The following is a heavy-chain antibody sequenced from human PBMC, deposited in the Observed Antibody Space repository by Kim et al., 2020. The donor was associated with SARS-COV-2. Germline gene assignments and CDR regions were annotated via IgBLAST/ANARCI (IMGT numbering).Heavy chain of an antibody. CDR2: INSDGSTT. J-gene: IGHJ4*02. V-gene: IGHV3-74*01. Sequence: GGSLRLSCAASGFTFSSHWMHWVRQAPGKGLVWVSRINSDGSTTSYADSVKGRFTISRDNAKNTLYLQMNSLRAEATAVYYCARRSMTGSYYYFDNWGQGTLVTVSS. CDR3: ARRSMTGSYYYFDN. CDR1: GFTFSSHW. D-gene: IGHD1-26*01.